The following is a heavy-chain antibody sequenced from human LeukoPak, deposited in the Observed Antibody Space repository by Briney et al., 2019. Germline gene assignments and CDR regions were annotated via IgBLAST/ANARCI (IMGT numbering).Heavy chain of an antibody. CDR1: GYTFTSYG. D-gene: IGHD2-21*02. CDR3: ARVPRACVSGDCYRYYYYYGMDV. Sequence: PGASVKVSCKASGYTFTSYGISWVRQAPGQGLEWMGWISAYNGNTNYAQKLQGRVTMTTDTSTSTAYMELRSLRSDDTAVYYCARVPRACVSGDCYRYYYYYGMDVWGQGTTVTVSS. V-gene: IGHV1-18*01. CDR2: ISAYNGNT. J-gene: IGHJ6*02.